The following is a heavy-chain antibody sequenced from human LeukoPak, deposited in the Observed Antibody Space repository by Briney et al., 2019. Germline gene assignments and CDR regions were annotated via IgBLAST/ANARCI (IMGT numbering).Heavy chain of an antibody. CDR2: INRSGSP. CDR3: ARTTEAHSWQTRYYSYYMDV. D-gene: IGHD6-13*01. CDR1: GFTFGDYY. Sequence: GSLRLSCAASGFTFGDYYMNWIRQPPGKGLEWIAEINRSGSPNYNPSLKSRVTISVDTSKNQFSLKLSSVTAADTAVYYCARTTEAHSWQTRYYSYYMDVWGKGTTVTVSS. V-gene: IGHV4-34*01. J-gene: IGHJ6*03.